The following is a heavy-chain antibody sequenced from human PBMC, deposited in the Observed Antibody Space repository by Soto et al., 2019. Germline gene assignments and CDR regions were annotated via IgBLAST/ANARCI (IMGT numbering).Heavy chain of an antibody. Sequence: SETLSLTCAVSSGSISSSNWWSWVRQPPGKGLEWIGEIYHSGSTNYNPSLKSRVTISVDKSKNQFSLKLSSVTAADTSVYYRARITIQYYYYYMDVWGKGTTVTVSS. CDR1: SGSISSSNW. J-gene: IGHJ6*03. V-gene: IGHV4-4*02. CDR2: IYHSGST. CDR3: ARITIQYYYYYMDV. D-gene: IGHD3-3*01.